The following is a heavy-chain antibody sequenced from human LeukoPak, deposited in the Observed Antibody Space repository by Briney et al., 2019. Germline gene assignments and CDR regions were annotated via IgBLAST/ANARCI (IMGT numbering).Heavy chain of an antibody. Sequence: ASVKVSCKASGYTFTGYYMHWVRQAPGQGLEWMGWINPNSGGTNYAQKFQGRVTMTRDTSISTAYMELSRLRSDDTAVYYCARVNDYDFYFDYWGQGTLVTVSS. D-gene: IGHD3-3*01. V-gene: IGHV1-2*02. CDR2: INPNSGGT. CDR3: ARVNDYDFYFDY. J-gene: IGHJ4*02. CDR1: GYTFTGYY.